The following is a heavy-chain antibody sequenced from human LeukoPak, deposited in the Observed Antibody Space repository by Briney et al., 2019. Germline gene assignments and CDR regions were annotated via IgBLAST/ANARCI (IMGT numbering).Heavy chain of an antibody. CDR2: VSGSGDST. J-gene: IGHJ4*02. CDR1: GFTFTSFA. CDR3: AERTSGFCSSTSCYGHDF. D-gene: IGHD2-2*03. V-gene: IGHV3-23*01. Sequence: GGSLRLSCATSGFTFTSFAMTWVRQAPGKGLEWVSAVSGSGDSTYYADSVKGRFTISRDNSKNTLYLQMSSLRAEDTAVYYCAERTSGFCSSTSCYGHDFWGQGTLVTVSS.